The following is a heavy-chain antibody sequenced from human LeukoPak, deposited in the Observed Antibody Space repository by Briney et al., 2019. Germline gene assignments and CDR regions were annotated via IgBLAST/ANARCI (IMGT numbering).Heavy chain of an antibody. D-gene: IGHD5-12*01. V-gene: IGHV1-2*06. CDR2: ISPNSGGT. J-gene: IGHJ4*02. CDR1: GYTFTGYY. CDR3: ARDDSQKKDIVATIHDY. Sequence: ASVKVSCKASGYTFTGYYMHWVRQAPGQGLEWMGRISPNSGGTNYAQKFQGRVTMTRDTSISTAYMELSRLRSDDTAVYYCARDDSQKKDIVATIHDYWGQGTLVTVSS.